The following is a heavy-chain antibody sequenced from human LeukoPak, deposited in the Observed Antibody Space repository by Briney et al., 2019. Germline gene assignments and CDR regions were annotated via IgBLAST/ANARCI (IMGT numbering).Heavy chain of an antibody. D-gene: IGHD3-10*01. V-gene: IGHV3-48*03. CDR2: ISSSGSTI. CDR3: ASRTYYYGSGSPGDY. J-gene: IGHJ4*02. Sequence: GGSLRLSCAASGFTFSSYEMNWVRQAPGKGLEWVSYISSSGSTIYYADSVKGRFTISRDNAKNSLYLQMNSLRAEDTAVYYCASRTYYYGSGSPGDYWGQGTLVTVSS. CDR1: GFTFSSYE.